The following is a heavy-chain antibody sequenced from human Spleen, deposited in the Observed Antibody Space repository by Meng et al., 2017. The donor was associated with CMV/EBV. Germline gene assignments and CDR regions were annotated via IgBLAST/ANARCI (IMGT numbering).Heavy chain of an antibody. J-gene: IGHJ6*02. D-gene: IGHD2-2*02. CDR1: GFTLDDYG. Sequence: GESLKISCAASGFTLDDYGMSWVRQAPGKGLEWVSGINWNGGSIGYADFVKGRFTLSRDNAKNSLYLQMNSLRAEDTALYHCARNQSCSSTSCYTAYYYGMDVWGQGTTVTVSS. CDR3: ARNQSCSSTSCYTAYYYGMDV. V-gene: IGHV3-20*01. CDR2: INWNGGSI.